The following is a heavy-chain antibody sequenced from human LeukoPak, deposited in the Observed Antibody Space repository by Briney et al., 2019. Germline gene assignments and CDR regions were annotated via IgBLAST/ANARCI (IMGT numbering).Heavy chain of an antibody. CDR3: ARDRVRRFLVPAAIKYFDY. V-gene: IGHV1-46*01. J-gene: IGHJ4*02. D-gene: IGHD2-2*01. Sequence: ASVKVSCKASGYTFTGYYMHWVRQAPGQGLGWMGIINPSGGSTSYAQKFQGRVTMTRDTSTSTVYMELSSLRSEDTAVYYCARDRVRRFLVPAAIKYFDYWGQGTLVTVSS. CDR2: INPSGGST. CDR1: GYTFTGYY.